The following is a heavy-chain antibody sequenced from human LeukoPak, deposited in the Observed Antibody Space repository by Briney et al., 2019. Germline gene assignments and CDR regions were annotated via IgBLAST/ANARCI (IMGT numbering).Heavy chain of an antibody. CDR2: ISSSGSTI. V-gene: IGHV3-11*04. D-gene: IGHD3-22*01. Sequence: PGGSLRLSCAASGFTFSDYYMSWIRQAPGKGLEWVSYISSSGSTIYYADSVKGRFTISRDNAKNSLYLQMNSLRAEDTAVYYCASSIQDYYDSSGYYYWGQGTLVTVSS. J-gene: IGHJ4*02. CDR3: ASSIQDYYDSSGYYY. CDR1: GFTFSDYY.